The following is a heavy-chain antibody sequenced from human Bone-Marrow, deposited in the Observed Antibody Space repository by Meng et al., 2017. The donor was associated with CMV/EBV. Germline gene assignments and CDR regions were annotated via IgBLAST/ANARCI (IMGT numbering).Heavy chain of an antibody. J-gene: IGHJ3*02. CDR3: ARVSTARWRGAFDI. CDR2: IYYSGST. D-gene: IGHD2-15*01. CDR1: GFTFSSYSIN. V-gene: IGHV4-39*07. Sequence: ESLKISCKASGFTFSSYSINWVRQAPGKGLEWIGSIYYSGSTYYNPSLKSRVTISVDTSKNQFSLKLSSVTAADTAVYYCARVSTARWRGAFDIWGQGTRVTVSS.